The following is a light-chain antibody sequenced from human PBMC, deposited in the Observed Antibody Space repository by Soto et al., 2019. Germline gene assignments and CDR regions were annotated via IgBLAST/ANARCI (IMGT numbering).Light chain of an antibody. CDR2: DAS. Sequence: EIVLTQSPATLSLSPGETATLSCRASQSVGSYLAWYQQKLGQAPRLLIYDASNRATGIPARFSGCGSGTDFTLTISSLEPEDFAVYYCQQRSDWPLTFGQGTKVEIK. CDR3: QQRSDWPLT. J-gene: IGKJ1*01. CDR1: QSVGSY. V-gene: IGKV3-11*01.